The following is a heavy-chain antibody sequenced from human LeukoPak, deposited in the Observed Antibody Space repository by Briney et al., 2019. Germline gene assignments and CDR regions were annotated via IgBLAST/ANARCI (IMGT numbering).Heavy chain of an antibody. J-gene: IGHJ4*02. V-gene: IGHV3-23*01. CDR1: GFTFSSYA. D-gene: IGHD1-26*01. CDR3: AKAGSIRFDY. Sequence: GRSLRLSCAASGFTFSSYAMSWVRQAPGKGLEWVAATSSSDSGKYHADSVKGRFTISRDNSKNTLYLQMNSLRAEDTAIYYCAKAGSIRFDYWGQGTLVTVSS. CDR2: TSSSDSGK.